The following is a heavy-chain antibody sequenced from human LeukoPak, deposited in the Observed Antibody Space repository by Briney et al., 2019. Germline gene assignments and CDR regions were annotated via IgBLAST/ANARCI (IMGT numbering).Heavy chain of an antibody. D-gene: IGHD1-26*01. CDR3: ARGQSYYEAFDI. CDR2: ISYDGSNK. V-gene: IGHV3-30*03. CDR1: GFTFSSYG. J-gene: IGHJ3*02. Sequence: PGRSLRLSCAASGFTFSSYGMHWVRQAPGKGLEWVAVISYDGSNKYYADSVKGRFTISRDNSKNTLSLQMNSLRVEDTAVYYCARGQSYYEAFDIWGQGTMVTVSS.